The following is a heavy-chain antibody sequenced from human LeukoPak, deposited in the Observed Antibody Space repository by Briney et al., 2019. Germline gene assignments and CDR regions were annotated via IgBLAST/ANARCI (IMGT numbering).Heavy chain of an antibody. CDR1: GFTFSSDW. D-gene: IGHD3-3*01. J-gene: IGHJ3*02. CDR3: ARDFGVVIMDAFDI. Sequence: GGSLRLSCAASGFTFSSDWMSGVRQAPGKGLEWVANIKQDGSEKYYVDSVKGRFTISRDNAKNSLYLQMNSLRAEDTAVYYCARDFGVVIMDAFDIWGQGTMVTVSS. V-gene: IGHV3-7*01. CDR2: IKQDGSEK.